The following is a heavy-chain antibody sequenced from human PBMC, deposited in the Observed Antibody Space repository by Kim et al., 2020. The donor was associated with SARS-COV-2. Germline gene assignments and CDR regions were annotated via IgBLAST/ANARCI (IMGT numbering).Heavy chain of an antibody. CDR3: AKDKWSGIVVVAAALDY. V-gene: IGHV3-9*01. CDR2: ISWNSGSI. CDR1: GFTFDDYA. J-gene: IGHJ4*02. Sequence: GGSLRLSCAASGFTFDDYAMHWVRQAPGKGLEWVSGISWNSGSIGYADSVKGRFTISRDNAKNSLYLQMNSLRAEVTAVYYCAKDKWSGIVVVAAALDYWAQGPRATLST. D-gene: IGHD2-15*01.